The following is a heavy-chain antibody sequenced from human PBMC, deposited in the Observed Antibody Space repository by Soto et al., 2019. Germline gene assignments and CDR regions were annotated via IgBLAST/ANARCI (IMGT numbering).Heavy chain of an antibody. V-gene: IGHV4-31*03. CDR3: ARQGGDGVDY. J-gene: IGHJ4*02. CDR1: GGSISSGAYY. CDR2: IYYNGST. D-gene: IGHD3-16*01. Sequence: QVQLQESGPGLVKPSQTLSLTCTVSGGSISSGAYYWSWIRQHPGKGLEWIGHIYYNGSTYFNPSLKSRVTISVDTSKNQFSLKLSSVTAADTAVYYCARQGGDGVDYWGQGTLVTVSS.